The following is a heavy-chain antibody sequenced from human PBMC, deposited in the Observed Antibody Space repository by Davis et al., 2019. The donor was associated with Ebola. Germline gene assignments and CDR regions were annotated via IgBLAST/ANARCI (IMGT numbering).Heavy chain of an antibody. V-gene: IGHV3-23*01. J-gene: IGHJ4*02. CDR3: ARFRSLYGDYFDY. D-gene: IGHD4-17*01. CDR2: ISGSGGST. CDR1: GFTFSSYA. Sequence: GESLKISCAASGFTFSSYAMSWVRQAPGKGLEWVSAISGSGGSTYYADSVKGRFTISRDNSKNTLYLQMNSLRAEDTAVYYCARFRSLYGDYFDYWGQGTLVTVSS.